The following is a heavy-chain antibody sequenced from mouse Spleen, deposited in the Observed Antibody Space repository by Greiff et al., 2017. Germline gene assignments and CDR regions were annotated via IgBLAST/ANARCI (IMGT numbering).Heavy chain of an antibody. CDR3: GRDDYVYYAMDY. CDR1: GFTFSSYY. CDR2: ISSGGGST. D-gene: IGHD2-4*01. Sequence: EVMLVESGGGLVKPGGSLKLSCAASGFTFSSYYMSWVRQTPEKRLEWVATISSGGGSTYYPDSVKGRFTISRDNAKNTLYLQMSSLNSEDTAVYYCGRDDYVYYAMDYWGQGTSVTVSS. J-gene: IGHJ4*01. V-gene: IGHV5-9*01.